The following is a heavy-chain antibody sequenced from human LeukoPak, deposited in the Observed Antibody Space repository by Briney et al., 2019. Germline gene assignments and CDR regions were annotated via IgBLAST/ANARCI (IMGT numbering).Heavy chain of an antibody. CDR2: IRTKPYGGTT. D-gene: IGHD3-10*01. CDR3: TSLYGSGSYEVTFYYYGMDV. CDR1: GFTFGDYA. J-gene: IGHJ6*02. Sequence: PGGSLRLSCSASGFTFGDYAMTWVRQAPGKGLEWVGFIRTKPYGGTTQYAASVKGRFTISRDDSKSIAFLQMNSLKTEDTAVYYCTSLYGSGSYEVTFYYYGMDVWGQGTTVTVSS. V-gene: IGHV3-49*04.